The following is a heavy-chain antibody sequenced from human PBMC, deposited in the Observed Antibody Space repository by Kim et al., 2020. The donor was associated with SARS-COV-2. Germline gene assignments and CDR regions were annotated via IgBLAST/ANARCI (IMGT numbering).Heavy chain of an antibody. Sequence: SETLSLTCAVSGGSISNNNCWSWVRQAPGKGLEWIGEIYHSGTTNYNPSLKSRVTISVDKSKNQFSLNLSSVTAADTAVYYCSLATASIFDMWGQGTKVT. CDR3: SLATASIFDM. CDR1: GGSISNNNC. CDR2: IYHSGTT. V-gene: IGHV4-4*02. D-gene: IGHD5-18*01. J-gene: IGHJ3*02.